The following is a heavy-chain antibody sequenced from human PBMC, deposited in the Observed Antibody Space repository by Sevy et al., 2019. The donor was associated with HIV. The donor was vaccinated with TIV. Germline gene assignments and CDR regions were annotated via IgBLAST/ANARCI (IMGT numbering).Heavy chain of an antibody. CDR1: GFTFSSYA. CDR2: ISGSGGST. Sequence: GESLKISWAASGFTFSSYAMSWVRQAPGKGLEWVSAISGSGGSTYYADSVKGRFTISRDNSKNTLYLQMNSLRAEDTAVYYCAKEKYYYYYMDVWGKGTTVTVSS. V-gene: IGHV3-23*01. CDR3: AKEKYYYYYMDV. J-gene: IGHJ6*03.